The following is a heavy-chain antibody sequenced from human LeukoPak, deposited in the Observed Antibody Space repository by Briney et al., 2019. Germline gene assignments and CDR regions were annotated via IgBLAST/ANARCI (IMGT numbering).Heavy chain of an antibody. CDR2: ISYDGGYQ. D-gene: IGHD4-17*01. J-gene: IGHJ4*02. CDR3: AKVSDDYGDCFDY. CDR1: GFTFTSDG. V-gene: IGHV3-30*18. Sequence: GGSLRLSCAASGFTFTSDGTHWVRQAPGKGLEWMAFISYDGGYQYYADSVKGRFTVSRDNSKNTVHLQMDSLRAEDTAVYYCAKVSDDYGDCFDYWGQGTLVTVSS.